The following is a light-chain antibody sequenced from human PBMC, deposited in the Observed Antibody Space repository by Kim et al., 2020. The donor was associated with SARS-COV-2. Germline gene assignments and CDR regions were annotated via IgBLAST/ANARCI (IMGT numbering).Light chain of an antibody. CDR3: LLSYGDTRKI. V-gene: IGLV7-46*01. CDR1: TGTLTRCHF. CDR2: NTD. Sequence: GGTVTLTCGSHTGTLTRCHFPYWFQQKPGQAPRALISNTDYRYSWTPARFSGSLLGGKAALTLSDAQAEDEADSYCLLSYGDTRKIFGGGTQLSV. J-gene: IGLJ2*01.